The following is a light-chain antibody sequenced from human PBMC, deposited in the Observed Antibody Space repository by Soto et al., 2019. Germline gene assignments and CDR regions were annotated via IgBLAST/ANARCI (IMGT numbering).Light chain of an antibody. CDR3: HQYDNWPGA. CDR2: AAS. CDR1: QNIIFN. J-gene: IGKJ1*01. V-gene: IGKV3-15*01. Sequence: EIVMTQSPAVLSVSPGERATLSCRASQNIIFNLAWYQQKPGQAPRLLISAASTRATGIPARFSGSGSGTEFTLTISSLQSEDFAIYYCHQYDNWPGAFGQGTRVDIK.